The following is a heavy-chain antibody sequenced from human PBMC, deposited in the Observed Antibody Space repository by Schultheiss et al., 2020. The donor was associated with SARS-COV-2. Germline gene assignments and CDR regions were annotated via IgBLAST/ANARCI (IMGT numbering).Heavy chain of an antibody. V-gene: IGHV3-23*01. Sequence: GGSLRLSCAASGFTFSTYAMNWVRQAPGKGLEWVSVISTTGGATYYADSVKGRFTISRDNSKNTLYLQMNSLRAENMAVYYCAKPPQSTMIQGGGMDVWGQGTTVTVSS. D-gene: IGHD3-10*01. J-gene: IGHJ6*02. CDR3: AKPPQSTMIQGGGMDV. CDR2: ISTTGGAT. CDR1: GFTFSTYA.